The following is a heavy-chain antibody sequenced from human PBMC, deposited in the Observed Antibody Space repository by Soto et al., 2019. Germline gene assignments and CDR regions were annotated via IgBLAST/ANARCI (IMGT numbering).Heavy chain of an antibody. J-gene: IGHJ2*01. CDR1: GFDIARHA. CDR2: VSGGDINT. V-gene: IGHV3-23*01. D-gene: IGHD3-16*01. Sequence: EMQLSESGGGFIQPGGSLSLSCAASGFDIARHAINWVRQAPGEGLEWVSSVSGGDINTFYADSVKGRFTITRDTLKNTIFLHMNTLRVEDTAVYYCVKDHLGDLVWYFNLWGRGTLVTVSS. CDR3: VKDHLGDLVWYFNL.